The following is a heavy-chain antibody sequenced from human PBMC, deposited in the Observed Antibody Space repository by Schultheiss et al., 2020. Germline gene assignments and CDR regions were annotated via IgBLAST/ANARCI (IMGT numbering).Heavy chain of an antibody. V-gene: IGHV3-15*07. D-gene: IGHD2-15*01. CDR1: GFTFSNAW. Sequence: GESLKISCAASGFTFSNAWMNWVRQAPGKGLEWVGRIKSKTDGGTTDYAAPVKGRFTISRDDSKNMVYLQMNSLKTEDTAVYYCTTGLSVVVAATPRPTLDYWGQGTLVTVSS. J-gene: IGHJ4*02. CDR2: IKSKTDGGTT. CDR3: TTGLSVVVAATPRPTLDY.